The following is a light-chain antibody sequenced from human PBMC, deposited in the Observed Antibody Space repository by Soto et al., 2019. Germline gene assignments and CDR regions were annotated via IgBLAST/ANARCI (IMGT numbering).Light chain of an antibody. V-gene: IGKV3-20*01. Sequence: EIVLTQSPGTLSPSPGERATLSCRASQSVSNNYLAWYQQKPGQAPRLLIYGASNRATGIPDRFSGSGSGTDFTLTINRLEPEDFAVYYCQQYGSSGTFGQGTKVDIK. CDR2: GAS. CDR3: QQYGSSGT. CDR1: QSVSNNY. J-gene: IGKJ1*01.